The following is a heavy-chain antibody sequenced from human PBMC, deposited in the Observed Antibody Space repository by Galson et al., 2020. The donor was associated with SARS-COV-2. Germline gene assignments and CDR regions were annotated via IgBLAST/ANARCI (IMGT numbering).Heavy chain of an antibody. D-gene: IGHD6-19*01. J-gene: IGHJ4*02. CDR2: INSDGSST. V-gene: IGHV3-74*01. CDR3: ARVGTRSGWKYYFDY. Sequence: GGSLRLSCAASGFTFSSSWMHWVRQAPGKGLVWVSRINSDGSSTSYADSVKGRFTISRDNAKNTLYLQMNSLRAEDTAVYYCARVGTRSGWKYYFDYWGQGTLATVSS. CDR1: GFTFSSSW.